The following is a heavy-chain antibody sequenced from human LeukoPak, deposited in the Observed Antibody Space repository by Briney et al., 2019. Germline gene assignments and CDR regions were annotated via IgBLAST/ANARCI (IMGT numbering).Heavy chain of an antibody. V-gene: IGHV3-53*01. CDR1: GFSVSSTY. D-gene: IGHD1-26*01. J-gene: IGHJ4*02. Sequence: GGSLRLSCAASGFSVSSTYMSWVRQAPGKGLEWVSLMYSHGLTSYGDSVRGRFTISRDTSKNTLHLQMNSLRAEDTAIYYCVRDIGSYPPEKWGQGTLVTVSS. CDR2: MYSHGLT. CDR3: VRDIGSYPPEK.